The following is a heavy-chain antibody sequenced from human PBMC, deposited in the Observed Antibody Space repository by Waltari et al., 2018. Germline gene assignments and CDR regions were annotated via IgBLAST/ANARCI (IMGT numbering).Heavy chain of an antibody. D-gene: IGHD2-15*01. Sequence: QLQLQESGPGLVKPSETLSLTCSVSGGPMSATYLYWGWIRQPPGRELEWIGSISYGGTTYYNPSLESRVTILVDTSKNQFSLKVRSVTAADTAIYFCARQEAAVSKWFDPWGQGILVTVSS. CDR2: ISYGGTT. V-gene: IGHV4-39*01. CDR1: GGPMSATYLY. CDR3: ARQEAAVSKWFDP. J-gene: IGHJ5*02.